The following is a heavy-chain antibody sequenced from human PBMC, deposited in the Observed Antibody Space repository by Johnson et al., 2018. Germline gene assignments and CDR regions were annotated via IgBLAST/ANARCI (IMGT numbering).Heavy chain of an antibody. CDR1: GFTFNNYG. V-gene: IGHV3-33*05. J-gene: IGHJ4*02. CDR2: ISYDGSNK. D-gene: IGHD6-13*01. CDR3: ARVSYSSSWYYFDY. Sequence: QVQLVQSGGGVVQPGRSLRLSCAASGFTFNNYGMHWVRQAPGKGLEWVAVISYDGSNKYYADSVKGRFTISRDNSKNTLYLQMNSLRAEDTAVYYCARVSYSSSWYYFDYWGQGTLVTVSS.